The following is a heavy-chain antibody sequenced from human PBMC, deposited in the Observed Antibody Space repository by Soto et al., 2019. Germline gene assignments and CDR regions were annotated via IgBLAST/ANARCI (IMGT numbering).Heavy chain of an antibody. CDR1: GGTFSSYA. CDR2: IIPIFGTA. J-gene: IGHJ4*02. V-gene: IGHV1-69*13. Sequence: SVKVSCKASGGTFSSYAISWVRQAPGQGLEWMGGIIPIFGTANYAQKFQGRVTITADESASTAYMELSSLRSEDTAVYYCANNGMVSGSYHALGYWGQGTLVTVSS. CDR3: ANNGMVSGSYHALGY. D-gene: IGHD1-26*01.